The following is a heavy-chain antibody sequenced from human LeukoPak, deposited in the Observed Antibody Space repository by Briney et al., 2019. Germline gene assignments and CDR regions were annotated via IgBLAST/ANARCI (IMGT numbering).Heavy chain of an antibody. J-gene: IGHJ6*03. D-gene: IGHD6-13*01. CDR2: IYYSGST. V-gene: IGHV4-30-4*08. CDR3: ARAGAAAGTLYYDYYMDV. CDR1: GGSISSGDYY. Sequence: SETLSLTCTVSGGSISSGDYYWSWIRQPPGQGLEWIRYIYYSGSTYYNPSLKSRVTISVDTSKNQFSLKLSSVTAADTAVYYCARAGAAAGTLYYDYYMDVWGKGTTVTVSS.